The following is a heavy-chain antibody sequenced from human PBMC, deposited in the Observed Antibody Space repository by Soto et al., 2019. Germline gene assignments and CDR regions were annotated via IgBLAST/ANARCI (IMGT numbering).Heavy chain of an antibody. V-gene: IGHV1-69*12. J-gene: IGHJ3*02. CDR3: ARIDRIVGVTADAFDI. CDR1: GGTFSSYA. CDR2: IIPIFGTA. Sequence: QVQLVQSGAEVKKPGSSVKVSCKASGGTFSSYAISWVRQAPGQGLEWMGGIIPIFGTANYAQKFQGRVTITADESTSTAYMELSSLRSEDTAVYYCARIDRIVGVTADAFDIWGQGTMVTVSS. D-gene: IGHD2-21*02.